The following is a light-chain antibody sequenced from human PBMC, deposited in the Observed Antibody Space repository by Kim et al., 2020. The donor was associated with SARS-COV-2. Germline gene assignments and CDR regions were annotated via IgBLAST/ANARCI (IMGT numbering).Light chain of an antibody. J-gene: IGKJ2*03. CDR2: AAS. V-gene: IGKV3-20*01. Sequence: SPGERATLSCRASQSIADNYLAWYQQKPGQAPRLLIYAASSRATGIPDRFSGSGSGTDFILTISSLEPEDFALYYCQQYGNSPPYSFGQGTKLEI. CDR3: QQYGNSPPYS. CDR1: QSIADNY.